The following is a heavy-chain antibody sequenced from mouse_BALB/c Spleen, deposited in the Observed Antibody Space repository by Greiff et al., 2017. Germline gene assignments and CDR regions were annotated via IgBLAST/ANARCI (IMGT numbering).Heavy chain of an antibody. CDR3: ARTNWDGDYYAMDY. J-gene: IGHJ4*01. D-gene: IGHD4-1*01. Sequence: QVQLQQSGAELVRPGTSVKISCKASGYTFTNYWLGWVKQRPGHGLEWIGDIYPGGGYTNYNEKFKGKATLTADTSSSTAYMQLSSLTSEDSAVYFCARTNWDGDYYAMDYWGQGTSVTVSS. CDR2: IYPGGGYT. CDR1: GYTFTNYW. V-gene: IGHV1-63*02.